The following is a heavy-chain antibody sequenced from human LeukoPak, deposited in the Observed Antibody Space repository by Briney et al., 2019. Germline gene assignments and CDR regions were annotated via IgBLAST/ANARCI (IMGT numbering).Heavy chain of an antibody. D-gene: IGHD2-15*01. V-gene: IGHV1-69*04. CDR3: AREGIFGTFDP. J-gene: IGHJ5*02. CDR2: IIPILGIA. CDR1: GGTFSSYA. Sequence: SVKVSCKASGGTFSSYAISWVRQAPGQGLEWMGRIIPILGIANYAQKLQGRVTMTTDTSTSTAYMELRSLRSDDTAVYYCAREGIFGTFDPWGQGTLVTVSS.